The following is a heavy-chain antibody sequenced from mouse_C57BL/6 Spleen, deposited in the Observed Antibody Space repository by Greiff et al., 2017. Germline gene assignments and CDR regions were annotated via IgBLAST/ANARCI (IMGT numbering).Heavy chain of an antibody. Sequence: QVTLKESGPGILQPSPTLSLTCSSSGFSLSTFGMGVGWIRQPSGKGLEWLAHTWCDDDKYYNPTLKSRLTISKDTSKNQVFLKIANVDTADTATYYCARMTTVVDAMDYWGQGTSVTVSS. CDR2: TWCDDDK. D-gene: IGHD1-1*01. CDR1: GFSLSTFGMG. V-gene: IGHV8-8*01. J-gene: IGHJ4*01. CDR3: ARMTTVVDAMDY.